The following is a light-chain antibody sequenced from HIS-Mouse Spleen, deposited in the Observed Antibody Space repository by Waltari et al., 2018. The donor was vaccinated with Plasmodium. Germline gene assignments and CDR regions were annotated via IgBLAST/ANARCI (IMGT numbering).Light chain of an antibody. CDR2: EGS. V-gene: IGLV2-23*01. Sequence: QSALTQPASVSGSPGQSITISCTGTRSDDGSYNLVPWYQQHPGKAPKLMIYEGSKRPSGVSNRFSGSKSGNTASLTISGLQAEDEADYYCCSYAGSSTYVFGTGTKVTVL. J-gene: IGLJ1*01. CDR3: CSYAGSSTYV. CDR1: RSDDGSYNL.